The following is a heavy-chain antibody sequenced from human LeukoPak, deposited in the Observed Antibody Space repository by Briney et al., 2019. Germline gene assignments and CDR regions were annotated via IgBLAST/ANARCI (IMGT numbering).Heavy chain of an antibody. D-gene: IGHD4-23*01. CDR1: GFTFSSNA. CDR3: VRDGANSLNGGAYFSH. J-gene: IGHJ1*01. V-gene: IGHV3-30-3*01. Sequence: PGRSLRLSCAASGFTFSSNAMHWVRQAPGKGLEWMAVISFDGSSDNYADSVQGRFTISRDNSKNTLYLEMNSLRNDDTAVYYCVRDGANSLNGGAYFSHWGQGTLVTVSS. CDR2: ISFDGSSD.